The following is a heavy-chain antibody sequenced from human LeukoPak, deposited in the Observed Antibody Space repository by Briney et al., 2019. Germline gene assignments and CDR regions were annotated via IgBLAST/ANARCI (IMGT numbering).Heavy chain of an antibody. CDR1: GGSISTYY. J-gene: IGHJ4*02. Sequence: SETLSLTCTLSGGSISTYYWSWIRQPPGKGLEWIGYIYHSGSTNYNPSLKSRVTISVDTSKNQFSLKLSSVTAADRAVYYCARGGGYASPIGYWGQGALVTVSS. CDR2: IYHSGST. V-gene: IGHV4-59*01. CDR3: ARGGGYASPIGY. D-gene: IGHD5-12*01.